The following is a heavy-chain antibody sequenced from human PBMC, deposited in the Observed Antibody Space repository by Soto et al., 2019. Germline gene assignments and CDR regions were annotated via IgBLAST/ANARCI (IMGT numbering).Heavy chain of an antibody. CDR1: GLTFSSYA. CDR2: ISGSGGST. Sequence: GSLRLSCAASGLTFSSYAMSWVRQAPGKGLEWVSAISGSGGSTYYADSVKGRFTISRDNSKNTLYLQMNSLRAEDTAVYYCAKAPRRDIVLMVYAIWGFDYWGQGTLVTVSS. D-gene: IGHD2-8*01. V-gene: IGHV3-23*01. CDR3: AKAPRRDIVLMVYAIWGFDY. J-gene: IGHJ4*02.